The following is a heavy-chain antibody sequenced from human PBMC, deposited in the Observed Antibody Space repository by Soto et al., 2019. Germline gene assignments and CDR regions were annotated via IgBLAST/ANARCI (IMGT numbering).Heavy chain of an antibody. CDR3: ARGSKIAAPPRNYYYYGMDV. CDR1: GGSISSGGYY. D-gene: IGHD6-6*01. V-gene: IGHV4-31*03. J-gene: IGHJ6*02. Sequence: SETLSLTCSVSGGSISSGGYYWSWIRQHPGKGLEWIGYIYYSGSTYYNPSLKSRVTISVDTSKNQFSLKLSSVTAADTAVYYCARGSKIAAPPRNYYYYGMDVWGQGTTVTVSS. CDR2: IYYSGST.